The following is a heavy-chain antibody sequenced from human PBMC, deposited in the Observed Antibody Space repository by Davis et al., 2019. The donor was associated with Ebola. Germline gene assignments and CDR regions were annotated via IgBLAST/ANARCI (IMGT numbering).Heavy chain of an antibody. CDR1: RYTFTNYG. CDR2: ISPYNGHT. D-gene: IGHD1-26*01. V-gene: IGHV1-18*01. CDR3: ARTSIVGTTTTASDI. Sequence: ASVKVSCKASRYTFTNYGISWVRQAPGQGLECMGWISPYNGHTRYPQKFQGRVTMTTDTSTTTAYMELRSLRSDDTAVYFCARTSIVGTTTTASDIWGQGTKVTVSS. J-gene: IGHJ3*02.